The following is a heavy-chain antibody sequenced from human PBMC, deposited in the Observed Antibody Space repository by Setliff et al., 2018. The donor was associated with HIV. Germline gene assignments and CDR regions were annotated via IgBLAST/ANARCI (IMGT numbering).Heavy chain of an antibody. V-gene: IGHV4-38-2*02. J-gene: IGHJ5*02. CDR2: IYHSGST. D-gene: IGHD1-26*01. CDR1: GYSISSGYY. CDR3: ARDGGLSITWEGPRSGFGP. Sequence: SETLSLTCAVSGYSISSGYYWGWIRQSPGKGLEWIGSIYHSGSTYYNLSLKSRVTISVDTSKNKFSLKLTSVTAADTAVYYCARDGGLSITWEGPRSGFGPWGQGTLVTVSS.